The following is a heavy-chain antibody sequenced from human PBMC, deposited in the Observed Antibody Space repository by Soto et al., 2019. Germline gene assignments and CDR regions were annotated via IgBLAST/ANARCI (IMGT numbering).Heavy chain of an antibody. CDR3: ARRGRAVAGDTYYYYYGMDV. Sequence: GESLKISCKGSGYSFTSYWIGWVRQMPGEGLEWMGIIYPGDSDTRYSPSFQGQVTISADKSISTAYLQWSSLKASDTAMYYCARRGRAVAGDTYYYYYGMDVWGQGTTVTVSS. CDR2: IYPGDSDT. V-gene: IGHV5-51*01. D-gene: IGHD6-19*01. CDR1: GYSFTSYW. J-gene: IGHJ6*02.